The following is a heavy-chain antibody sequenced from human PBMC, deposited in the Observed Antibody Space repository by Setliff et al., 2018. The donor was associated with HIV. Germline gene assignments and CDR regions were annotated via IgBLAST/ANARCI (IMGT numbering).Heavy chain of an antibody. CDR3: ARAYPYSSSWSIGFDP. V-gene: IGHV4-4*07. CDR2: IYTSGST. J-gene: IGHJ5*02. CDR1: GGSISSYY. Sequence: SETLSLTCTVSGGSISSYYWSWIRQPAGKGLEWIGRIYTSGSTNYNPSLKSRVTMSVDTSKNQFSLKLSSVTAADTAVYYCARAYPYSSSWSIGFDPWGQGTLVTVSS. D-gene: IGHD6-13*01.